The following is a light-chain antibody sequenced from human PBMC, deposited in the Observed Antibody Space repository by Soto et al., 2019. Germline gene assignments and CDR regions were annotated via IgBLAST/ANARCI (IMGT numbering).Light chain of an antibody. Sequence: QTVVTQPPSVSGAPGQRVTISCTGSSSNIGAGYDVHWYQQLPGTAPKVLIYDKNSRPSGVPDRFADSKSGTSASLAISSLQDDDEANYYCQCFDSSLSGWVFGGGTQLTVL. J-gene: IGLJ3*02. CDR2: DKN. V-gene: IGLV1-40*01. CDR3: QCFDSSLSGWV. CDR1: SSNIGAGYD.